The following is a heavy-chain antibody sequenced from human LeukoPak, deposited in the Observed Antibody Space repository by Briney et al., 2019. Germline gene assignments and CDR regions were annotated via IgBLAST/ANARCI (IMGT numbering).Heavy chain of an antibody. CDR3: AREGLTSRYCSGGSCYHDAFDI. Sequence: ASVKVSCKASGYTFTGYYMHWVRQPPGQELEWMVWINPNSGGTNYAQKFQGRVTMTRDTSISTAYMELSRLRSDDTAVYYCAREGLTSRYCSGGSCYHDAFDIWGQGTMVTVSS. J-gene: IGHJ3*02. V-gene: IGHV1-2*02. CDR1: GYTFTGYY. D-gene: IGHD2-15*01. CDR2: INPNSGGT.